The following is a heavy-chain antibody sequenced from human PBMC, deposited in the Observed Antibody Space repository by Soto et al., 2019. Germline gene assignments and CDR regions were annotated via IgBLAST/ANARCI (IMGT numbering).Heavy chain of an antibody. J-gene: IGHJ3*02. CDR1: GDSVSSNSAS. Sequence: SQTLSLPCAISGDSVSSNSASWNLIRQSPSRGLEWLGRTYYRSKWYNDYAVSVKSRITINPDTSKNQFSLQLNSVTPEDTAVYYCARDHEGMHSSSWYWDAFDIWGQGTMVTV. V-gene: IGHV6-1*01. D-gene: IGHD6-13*01. CDR2: TYYRSKWYN. CDR3: ARDHEGMHSSSWYWDAFDI.